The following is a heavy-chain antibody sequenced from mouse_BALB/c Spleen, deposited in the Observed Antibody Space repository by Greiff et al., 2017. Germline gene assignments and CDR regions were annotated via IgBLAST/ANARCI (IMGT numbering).Heavy chain of an antibody. D-gene: IGHD1-1*01. V-gene: IGHV5-6-5*01. Sequence: EVNVVESGGGLVKPGGSLKLSCAASGFTFSSYAMSWVRQTPEKRLEWVASISSGGSTYYPDSVKGRFTISRDNARNILYLQMSSLRSEDTAMYYCARGGSYYYGSSYYFDYWGQGTTLTVSS. CDR3: ARGGSYYYGSSYYFDY. CDR1: GFTFSSYA. J-gene: IGHJ2*01. CDR2: ISSGGST.